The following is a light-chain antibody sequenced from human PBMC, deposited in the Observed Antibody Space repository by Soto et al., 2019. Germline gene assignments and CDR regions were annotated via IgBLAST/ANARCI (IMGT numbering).Light chain of an antibody. J-gene: IGKJ5*01. Sequence: DFVMTHSPYSLAFSLVERSTSTFKSIRMVFSTSNNQNYLAWFQQKPGQPPKLLIYWASTRESGVPDRFSGSGSATDFTLTISSLQAEDVAVYYCQQYHSDPITFGQGTRLEI. CDR1: RMVFSTSNNQNY. CDR2: WAS. CDR3: QQYHSDPIT. V-gene: IGKV4-1*01.